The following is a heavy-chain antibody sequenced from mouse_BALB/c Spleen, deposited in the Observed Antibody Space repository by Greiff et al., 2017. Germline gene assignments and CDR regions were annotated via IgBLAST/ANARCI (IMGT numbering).Heavy chain of an antibody. CDR2: IRSKSNNYAT. CDR3: VRGNSYFDY. CDR1: GFTFNTYA. V-gene: IGHV10-1*02. J-gene: IGHJ2*01. D-gene: IGHD2-1*01. Sequence: EVQLVESGGGLVQPKGSLKLSCAASGFTFNTYAMNWVRQAPGKGLEWVARIRSKSNNYATYYADSVKDRFTISRDDSQSMLYLQMNNLKTEDTAMYYCVRGNSYFDYWGQGTTLTVSS.